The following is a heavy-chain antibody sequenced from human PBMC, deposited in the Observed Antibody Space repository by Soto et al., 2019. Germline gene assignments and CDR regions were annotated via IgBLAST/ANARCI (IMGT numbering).Heavy chain of an antibody. CDR2: ISYSGST. J-gene: IGHJ4*02. CDR3: ARADPDASVGY. V-gene: IGHV4-59*11. CDR1: GASMSSHY. Sequence: SESLSITCTVSGASMSSHYWTWLRQSPGKGLEWIGYISYSGSTYYNPSHKSRVTISADTSRNQFSLKLSAVISADTAVYYCARADPDASVGYWGQGTLVTVT. D-gene: IGHD3-16*01.